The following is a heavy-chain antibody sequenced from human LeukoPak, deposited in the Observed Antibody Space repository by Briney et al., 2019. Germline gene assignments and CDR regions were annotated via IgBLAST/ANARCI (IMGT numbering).Heavy chain of an antibody. CDR1: GGSFSGYY. CDR2: INHSGST. CDR3: ARAEGLQYFDY. J-gene: IGHJ4*02. D-gene: IGHD5-24*01. V-gene: IGHV4-34*01. Sequence: SETLSLTCAVYGGSFSGYYWSWIRQPPGKGLEWIGEINHSGSTNYNPSLKSRVTISVDTSKNQFSLKLSSVTAADTAVYYCARAEGLQYFDYWGQGTLVTVSS.